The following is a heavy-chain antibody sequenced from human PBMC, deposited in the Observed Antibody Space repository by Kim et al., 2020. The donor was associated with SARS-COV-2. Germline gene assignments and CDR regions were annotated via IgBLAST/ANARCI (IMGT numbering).Heavy chain of an antibody. V-gene: IGHV3-23*01. CDR2: ISGSGGST. D-gene: IGHD6-19*01. Sequence: GGSLRLSCAASGFTFSSYAMSWVRQAPGKGLEWVSAISGSGGSTYYADSVKGRFTISRDNSKNTLYLQMNSLRAEDTAVYYCAKDRTVAGNPEYFQHWGQGTLVTVSS. CDR1: GFTFSSYA. CDR3: AKDRTVAGNPEYFQH. J-gene: IGHJ1*01.